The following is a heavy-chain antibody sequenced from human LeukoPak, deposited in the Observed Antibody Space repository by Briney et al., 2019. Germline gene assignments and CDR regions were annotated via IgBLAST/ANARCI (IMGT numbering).Heavy chain of an antibody. D-gene: IGHD2-8*02. CDR1: GFTFSTFW. CDR2: VNPDGSGT. Sequence: PGGSLRLSCAASGFTFSTFWMHWVRQAPGKGLVWVSRVNPDGSGTSYADSVKGRFTISRDNAKNTLYLQMNSLRAEDTAVYYCASGTGMFKWGQGTLVTVSA. J-gene: IGHJ4*02. CDR3: ASGTGMFK. V-gene: IGHV3-74*01.